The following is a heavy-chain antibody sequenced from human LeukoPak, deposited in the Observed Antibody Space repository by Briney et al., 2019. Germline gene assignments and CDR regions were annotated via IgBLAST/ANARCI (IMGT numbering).Heavy chain of an antibody. Sequence: SETLSLTCTVSGGSISSGGYYWSWIRQPPGKGLEWIGEINHSGSTNYNPSLKSRVTISVDTSKNQFSLKLSSVTAADTAVYYCARGETDSSGYPLDYWGQGTLVTVSS. D-gene: IGHD3-22*01. V-gene: IGHV4-39*07. J-gene: IGHJ4*02. CDR1: GGSISSGGYY. CDR2: INHSGST. CDR3: ARGETDSSGYPLDY.